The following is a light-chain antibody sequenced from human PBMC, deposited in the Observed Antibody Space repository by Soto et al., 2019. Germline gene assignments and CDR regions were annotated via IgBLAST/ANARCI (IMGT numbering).Light chain of an antibody. V-gene: IGLV2-14*01. CDR1: SSDVGGYTY. J-gene: IGLJ2*01. Sequence: QSALTQPASVSGSPGQSITISCTGTSSDVGGYTYVSWYQQHPGRAPKLMIYGVRNRPSGTSDRFSGSKSGNTASLTISGLQAEDEADYYCSSSTRSITLVFGGGTQLTVL. CDR3: SSSTRSITLV. CDR2: GVR.